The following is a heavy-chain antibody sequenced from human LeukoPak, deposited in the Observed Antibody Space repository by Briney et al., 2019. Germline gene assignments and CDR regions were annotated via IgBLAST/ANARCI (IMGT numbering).Heavy chain of an antibody. CDR3: ARDGMDLGYGSGSYYKLDY. J-gene: IGHJ4*02. CDR1: GFTFSSYA. CDR2: ISYDGSNK. Sequence: GGSLRLSCAASGFTFSSYAMHWVRQAPGKGLEWVAVISYDGSNKHYADSVKGRFTISRDNSKNTLYLQMNSLRAEDTAVYYCARDGMDLGYGSGSYYKLDYWGQGTLVTVSS. V-gene: IGHV3-30-3*01. D-gene: IGHD3-10*01.